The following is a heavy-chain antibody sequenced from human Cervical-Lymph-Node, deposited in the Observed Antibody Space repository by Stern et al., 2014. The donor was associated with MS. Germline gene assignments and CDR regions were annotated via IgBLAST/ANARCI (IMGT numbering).Heavy chain of an antibody. CDR3: VRESDEGSHYHWWFDS. D-gene: IGHD3-10*01. CDR1: GYSFVEYW. J-gene: IGHJ5*01. CDR2: IYPGDSDT. Sequence: EVQLVQSGAEVKKPGESLKISCKASGYSFVEYWIGWVRQVPGKGPEGMGIIYPGDSDTRYSPSFQGQVNISVDTSIDTAYLQWRSLKASDTAMYYCVRESDEGSHYHWWFDSWGQGTLVTVSS. V-gene: IGHV5-51*03.